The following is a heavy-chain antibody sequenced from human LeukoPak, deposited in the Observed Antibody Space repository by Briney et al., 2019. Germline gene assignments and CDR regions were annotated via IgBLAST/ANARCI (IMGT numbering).Heavy chain of an antibody. CDR2: INPIFATA. V-gene: IGHV1-69*06. CDR3: ARCYDSSGYYSLDY. Sequence: SVKVSCKASGGTFSSYAISWVRQAPGQGLEWMGGINPIFATANYAQKVQGRVTIPADKSTSTAYMELSSLRSEDTAVYYCARCYDSSGYYSLDYWGQGTLVTVSS. D-gene: IGHD3-22*01. CDR1: GGTFSSYA. J-gene: IGHJ4*02.